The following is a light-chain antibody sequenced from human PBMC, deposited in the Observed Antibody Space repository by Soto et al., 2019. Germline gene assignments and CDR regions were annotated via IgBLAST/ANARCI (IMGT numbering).Light chain of an antibody. J-gene: IGLJ1*01. V-gene: IGLV1-40*01. CDR1: SSNIGAGYD. CDR3: QSYDSSLSVYV. Sequence: QSVPTQPPSVSGAPGQRVTISCTGSSSNIGAGYDVHWYQQLPGTAPKLLIYGNNNRPSGVPDRFSGSKSGTSASLAITGLQAEDEAGYYCQSYDSSLSVYVFGTGTKLTVL. CDR2: GNN.